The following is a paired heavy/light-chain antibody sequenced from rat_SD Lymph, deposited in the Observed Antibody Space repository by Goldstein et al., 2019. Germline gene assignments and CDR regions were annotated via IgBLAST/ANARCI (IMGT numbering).Heavy chain of an antibody. CDR2: IIPIIDTT. CDR3: ARWDGTYYSLFAY. D-gene: IGHD1-12*02. V-gene: IGHV1-56*01. Sequence: EVKLQQSGDELVRPGASVKISCKASGYTFTSYSMHWVKQRPGQGLEWIGAIIPIIDTTEYNQKFKGKATLTADKSSNTANMELSRLTSEDSAVYYCARWDGTYYSLFAYWGQGTLVTVSS. CDR1: GYTFTSYS. J-gene: IGHJ3*01.
Light chain of an antibody. Sequence: DIQMTQTPSSMPASLGERVTISCRASQGISNYLNWYQQKPDGTIKPLIYYTSNLQSGVPSRFSGSGSGTDYSLTISSLEPEDFAMYYCQQYDSSPNTFGAGTKLELK. CDR1: QGISNY. CDR3: QQYDSSPNT. J-gene: IGKJ2-1*01. CDR2: YTS. V-gene: IGKV10S5*01.